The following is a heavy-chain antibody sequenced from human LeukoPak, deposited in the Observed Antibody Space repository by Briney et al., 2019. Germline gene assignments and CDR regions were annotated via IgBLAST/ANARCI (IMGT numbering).Heavy chain of an antibody. D-gene: IGHD7-27*01. CDR2: INHSGSP. Sequence: SETLSLTCAVYGGSFSDYYWTWIRQPPGKGLEWIGEINHSGSPNNNPSLKSRVSISFDTSKNQFSLNLSSVTAADTAVYYCARFSPRAMGNYLDFWGQGTLVTVSS. CDR1: GGSFSDYY. V-gene: IGHV4-34*01. CDR3: ARFSPRAMGNYLDF. J-gene: IGHJ4*02.